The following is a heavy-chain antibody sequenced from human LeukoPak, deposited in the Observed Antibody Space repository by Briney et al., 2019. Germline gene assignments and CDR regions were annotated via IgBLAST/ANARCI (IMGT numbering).Heavy chain of an antibody. CDR2: INHSGST. D-gene: IGHD6-6*01. CDR3: ARGRSSSPQERYYNMTV. CDR1: VGSFSGYY. Sequence: SETLSLTCAGYVGSFSGYYWRWVRQPPGKGLEWIGEINHSGSTSYNPSLKSRVTISVDTSKNQFSLRLSSVTAADTAVYYCARGRSSSPQERYYNMTVWANGTTVTVSS. J-gene: IGHJ6*03. V-gene: IGHV4-34*01.